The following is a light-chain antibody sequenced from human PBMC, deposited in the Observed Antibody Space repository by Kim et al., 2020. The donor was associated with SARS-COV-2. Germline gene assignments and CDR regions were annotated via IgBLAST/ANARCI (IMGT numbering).Light chain of an antibody. CDR1: QDISNY. CDR2: DAS. V-gene: IGKV1-33*01. J-gene: IGKJ5*01. CDR3: QQYDNLPIT. Sequence: ASVGDRVTITCQARQDISNYLNWDQQKPGKAPKLLIYDASNLETGVPSRFSGSGSGTDFTFTISSLQPEDIATYYCQQYDNLPITFGQGTRLEIK.